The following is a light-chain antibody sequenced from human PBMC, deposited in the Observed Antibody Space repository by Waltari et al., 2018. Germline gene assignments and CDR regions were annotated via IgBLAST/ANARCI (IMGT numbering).Light chain of an antibody. CDR2: VNSDGSH. Sequence: QLVLTQSPSASASLGASVKFTCTLSSGYSSHPIAWHQQQPEKGPRYLMKVNSDGSHDKGGGIPDRFSGSSSGAERYLTISSLQSEDEADYYCQTWGTGMVFGGGTKLTVL. CDR3: QTWGTGMV. V-gene: IGLV4-69*01. CDR1: SGYSSHP. J-gene: IGLJ2*01.